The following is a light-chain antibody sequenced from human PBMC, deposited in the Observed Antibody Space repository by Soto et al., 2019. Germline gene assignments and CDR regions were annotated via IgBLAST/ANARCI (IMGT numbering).Light chain of an antibody. V-gene: IGKV1-5*03. CDR2: KAT. Sequence: DIQMTQSPSILSSSVGDRVTITCRASQRIATWLAWYQQKPGPAPKLLIYKATILQSGVPSRFSGSRSGTEFTHTICSLEPDDFATYDCLEYETFSPSTFGQGTKVEMK. CDR3: LEYETFSPST. CDR1: QRIATW. J-gene: IGKJ1*01.